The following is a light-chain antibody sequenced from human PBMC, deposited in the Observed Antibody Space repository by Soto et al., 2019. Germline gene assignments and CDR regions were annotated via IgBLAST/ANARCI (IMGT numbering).Light chain of an antibody. Sequence: DIVMTQSPDSLAVSLGERATINCKSSQSVLYSSNNKNYLAWYQQKPGQPPKLLIYWASTRESGVPDRFSGSGSGTDFTLTISSLQAEYVAVYYCQQYYTRAPYTFGQGTKLEIK. J-gene: IGKJ2*01. CDR2: WAS. CDR3: QQYYTRAPYT. V-gene: IGKV4-1*01. CDR1: QSVLYSSNNKNY.